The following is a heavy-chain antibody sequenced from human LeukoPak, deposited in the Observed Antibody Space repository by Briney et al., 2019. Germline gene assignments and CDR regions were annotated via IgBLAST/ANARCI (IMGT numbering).Heavy chain of an antibody. V-gene: IGHV3-23*01. CDR1: GFTFSIYA. CDR3: ARDRPNYYGSDGHYYRRDGDY. J-gene: IGHJ4*02. Sequence: GGSLRPSCAASGFTFSIYAMSWVRQAPGKGLQWVSSITSRGESTWYVDSVKGRFTITRDNSENTLYLQMHSLRAEDTAVYYCARDRPNYYGSDGHYYRRDGDYWGRGTLVSVSS. D-gene: IGHD3-22*01. CDR2: ITSRGEST.